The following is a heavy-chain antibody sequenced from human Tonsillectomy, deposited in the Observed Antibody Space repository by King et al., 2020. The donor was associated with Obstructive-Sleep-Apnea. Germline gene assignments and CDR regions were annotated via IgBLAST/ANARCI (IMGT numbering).Heavy chain of an antibody. J-gene: IGHJ4*02. CDR2: IQYDGSIK. Sequence: VQLVESGGGVVQPGGSLRLSCAASGFTFSDYGMHWVRQAPGKGLEWVAFIQYDGSIKYYVDSVKGRFTISRDSSKNPLYLQMNSLRVEDTAGYYSAKDQWTKQWLKFGNDCWGQGTLVTVSS. D-gene: IGHD6-19*01. V-gene: IGHV3-30*02. CDR3: AKDQWTKQWLKFGNDC. CDR1: GFTFSDYG.